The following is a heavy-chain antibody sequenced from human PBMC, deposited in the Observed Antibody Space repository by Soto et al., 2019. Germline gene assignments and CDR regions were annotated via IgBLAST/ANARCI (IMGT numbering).Heavy chain of an antibody. V-gene: IGHV3-13*04. J-gene: IGHJ4*02. CDR2: IGTGGDT. Sequence: GGSLRLSCAASGFTFSSYDMHWVRQTTGKGLEWVSAIGTGGDTYYSDSVKGRFTISRDNSKNTLYLQMNSLRAEDTAVYYCARDGGGGSYFDYWGQGTLVTVSS. CDR3: ARDGGGGSYFDY. CDR1: GFTFSSYD. D-gene: IGHD1-26*01.